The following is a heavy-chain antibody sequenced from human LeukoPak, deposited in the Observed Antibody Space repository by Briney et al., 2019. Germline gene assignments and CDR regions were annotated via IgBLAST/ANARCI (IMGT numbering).Heavy chain of an antibody. CDR2: INPSGGST. Sequence: ASVKVSCKASGDTFSSYAIDWVRQAPGQGLEWMGIINPSGGSTSYAQKFQGRVTMTRDTSTSTVYMELSSLRSEDTAVYYCARDGDMVRGASDAFDIWGQGTMVTVSS. D-gene: IGHD3-10*01. V-gene: IGHV1-46*01. CDR1: GDTFSSYA. J-gene: IGHJ3*02. CDR3: ARDGDMVRGASDAFDI.